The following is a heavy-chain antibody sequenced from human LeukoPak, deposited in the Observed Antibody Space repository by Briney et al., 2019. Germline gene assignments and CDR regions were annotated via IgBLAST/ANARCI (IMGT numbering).Heavy chain of an antibody. J-gene: IGHJ6*04. CDR2: INWNGGST. Sequence: AGGALRLSCAASGFTFDDYGMSWGRQAPGKGVEWVSGINWNGGSTGDADSVRGRFTVSRDNAKNALYLQMNSLRAEDTAVYYCSKDRSGGTGQQRLASFSPPMDVWGKGTTVTISS. D-gene: IGHD6-25*01. CDR3: SKDRSGGTGQQRLASFSPPMDV. CDR1: GFTFDDYG. V-gene: IGHV3-20*04.